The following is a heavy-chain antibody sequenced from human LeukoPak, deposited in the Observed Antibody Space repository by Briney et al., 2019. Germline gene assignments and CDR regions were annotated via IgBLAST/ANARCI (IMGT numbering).Heavy chain of an antibody. Sequence: GGSLRLSCAASGFTVSSNYMSWVRQAPGKGLEWVSVIYSGGSTYYAYSVKGRYAISRDNSKNTLYLQMNSLRAEDTAVYYCARDSHSSGWNWFDPWGQGTLVTVSS. D-gene: IGHD6-19*01. CDR2: IYSGGST. J-gene: IGHJ5*02. CDR3: ARDSHSSGWNWFDP. V-gene: IGHV3-66*01. CDR1: GFTVSSNY.